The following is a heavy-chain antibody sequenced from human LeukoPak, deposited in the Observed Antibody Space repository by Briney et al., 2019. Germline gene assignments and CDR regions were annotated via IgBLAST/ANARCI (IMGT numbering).Heavy chain of an antibody. V-gene: IGHV4-39*07. J-gene: IGHJ4*02. D-gene: IGHD3-3*01. CDR3: ARDKTFEVVNYFDY. CDR1: GGSISSGSYY. CDR2: IYYSGST. Sequence: SETLSLTCSVSGGSISSGSYYWGWIRQPPGKELEWIGSIYYSGSTYYNPSLKSRITILLDTSKNQFSLKLSSVTAADTAVYYCARDKTFEVVNYFDYWGQGTLVTVSS.